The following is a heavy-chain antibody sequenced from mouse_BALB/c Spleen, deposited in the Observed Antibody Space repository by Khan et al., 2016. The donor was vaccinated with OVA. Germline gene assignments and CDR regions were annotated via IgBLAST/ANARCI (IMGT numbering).Heavy chain of an antibody. J-gene: IGHJ2*01. CDR3: ARKYGSDFDY. V-gene: IGHV1-20*02. D-gene: IGHD1-1*01. CDR1: GYSFTGYF. CDR2: INPHIGET. Sequence: VQLKQSGPELVKPGASVKISCKASGYSFTGYFMNWVMQSPGKSLEWIGRINPHIGETLYNQKFKGKATFTVDESSRTAHMELRSLASEDTAVYYCARKYGSDFDYWGQGTTLTVSS.